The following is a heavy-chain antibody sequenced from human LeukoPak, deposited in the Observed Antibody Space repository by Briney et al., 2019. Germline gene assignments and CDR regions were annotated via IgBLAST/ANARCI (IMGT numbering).Heavy chain of an antibody. J-gene: IGHJ5*02. CDR1: GGSISSYY. CDR3: ARDVGEGWFDP. V-gene: IGHV4-59*01. CDR2: IYYSGST. Sequence: SETLSLTCTVSGGSISSYYWSWIRQPPGKGLEWIGYIYYSGSTNYNPSLKSRVTISVDTSKNQFSLKLSSVTAADTAVYYCARDVGEGWFDPWGQGTLVTVSS.